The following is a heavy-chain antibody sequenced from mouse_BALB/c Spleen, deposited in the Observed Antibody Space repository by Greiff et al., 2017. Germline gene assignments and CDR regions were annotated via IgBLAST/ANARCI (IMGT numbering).Heavy chain of an antibody. J-gene: IGHJ4*01. CDR2: IYPGDGDT. CDR3: ARSAMDY. V-gene: IGHV1-87*01. Sequence: QVQLQQSGAELARPGASVKLSCKASGYTFTSYWMQWVKQRPGQGLEWIGAIYPGDGDTRYTQKFKGKATLTADKSSSTAYRQLSRLDSEDSAVYYGARSAMDYWGQGTSVTVAS. CDR1: GYTFTSYW.